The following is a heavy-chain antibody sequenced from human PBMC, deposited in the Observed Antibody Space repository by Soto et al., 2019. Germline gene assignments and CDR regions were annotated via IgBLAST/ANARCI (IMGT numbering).Heavy chain of an antibody. Sequence: EVQLVESGGGLVQTGGSLRLSCEASEFTFSGRSVHWVRQAPGKGLVWVSGIDKVGTDSTYADSVKGRFTSSRHNAKNPVYLQMNSLRVEDTAVYYCARGWFVPDVWGKGTTVTVSS. V-gene: IGHV3-74*01. J-gene: IGHJ6*03. D-gene: IGHD3-10*01. CDR1: EFTFSGRS. CDR2: IDKVGTDS. CDR3: ARGWFVPDV.